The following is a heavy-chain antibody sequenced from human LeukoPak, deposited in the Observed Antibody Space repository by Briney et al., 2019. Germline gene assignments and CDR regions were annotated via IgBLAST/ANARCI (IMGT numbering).Heavy chain of an antibody. Sequence: GGSLRLSCAASGFRFSSYGMSWVRQAPGKGLEWVSAFSGNGISTYYADSVKGWFTISKDNSKNTLYLQMNSLRAEDTAVYYCAKGGSSSWDWFDYWGQGTLVTVSS. CDR1: GFRFSSYG. CDR2: FSGNGIST. V-gene: IGHV3-23*01. CDR3: AKGGSSSWDWFDY. J-gene: IGHJ4*02. D-gene: IGHD6-13*01.